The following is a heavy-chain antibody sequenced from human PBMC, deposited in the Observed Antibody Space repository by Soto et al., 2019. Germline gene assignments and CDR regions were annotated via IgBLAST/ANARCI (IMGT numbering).Heavy chain of an antibody. J-gene: IGHJ2*01. CDR1: GGSISSGGCY. D-gene: IGHD3-22*01. Sequence: QVQLQESGPGLVKPSQTLSLTCTVSGGSISSGGCYWSWIRQHPGKGLEWIGYIYYSGSTYYNPSLKCRVTISVDTSKNQFSLKLSSVTAADTAVYYCARGHDSSTYALVEGSGFWYFDVWGRGTLVTVSS. CDR2: IYYSGST. CDR3: ARGHDSSTYALVEGSGFWYFDV. V-gene: IGHV4-31*03.